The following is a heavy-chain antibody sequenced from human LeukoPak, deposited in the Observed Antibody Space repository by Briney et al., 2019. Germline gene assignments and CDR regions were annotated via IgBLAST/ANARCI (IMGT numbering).Heavy chain of an antibody. Sequence: GGSLRLSCAASGFTFGMYAMSWVRQAPGKGLEWVSIISGSGGNTYYADSVKGRFTISRDNSKNTLYLQMNSLRAEDTAIYYCAKISPYGDWGLCYFDYWGLGTLVTVSS. D-gene: IGHD4-17*01. CDR2: ISGSGGNT. CDR1: GFTFGMYA. CDR3: AKISPYGDWGLCYFDY. V-gene: IGHV3-23*01. J-gene: IGHJ4*02.